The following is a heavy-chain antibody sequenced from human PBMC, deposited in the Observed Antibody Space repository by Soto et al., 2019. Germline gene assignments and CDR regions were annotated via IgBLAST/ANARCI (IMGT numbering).Heavy chain of an antibody. D-gene: IGHD5-18*01. CDR3: ARVFFTHKAVVTGGFDI. CDR1: GYTFTSYV. CDR2: ISAYNGDT. Sequence: GQLVQSGAEVKRPGASVKVSCRASGYTFTSYVITWVRQAPGQGLEWMGWISAYNGDTKLSQKFEARVSITTDTSTNTAYKVLRSLSSDDTADYYCARVFFTHKAVVTGGFDIWGQGTMVTVSS. V-gene: IGHV1-18*01. J-gene: IGHJ3*02.